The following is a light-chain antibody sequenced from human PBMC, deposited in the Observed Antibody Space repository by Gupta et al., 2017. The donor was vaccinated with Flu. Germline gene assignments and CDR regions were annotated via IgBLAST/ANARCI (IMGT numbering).Light chain of an antibody. CDR1: QGISNY. J-gene: IGKJ1*01. CDR2: AAS. V-gene: IGKV1-16*01. Sequence: DIHMTQPPSSLSADAGDRVTITCRASQGISNYLAWFQKKQGKAPKSLIYAASNLQSGVPSRFGGSGSGKDFPLTISSLQPEDFATYYCQHYNSYPRTFGQGTKVEIK. CDR3: QHYNSYPRT.